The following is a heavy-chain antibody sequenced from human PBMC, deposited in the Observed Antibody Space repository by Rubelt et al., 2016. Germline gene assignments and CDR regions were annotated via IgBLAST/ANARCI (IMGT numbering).Heavy chain of an antibody. V-gene: IGHV3-11*05. J-gene: IGHJ3*02. D-gene: IGHD5-24*01. CDR2: IASVGSDYT. Sequence: QVHLVESGGGLVRPGGPLRLSCEASGFSFSDYYMRWIRQDPGKGLEWISYIASVGSDYTSYADSVKARLPISRDSAKNSLFLQMRSLRVDDTAVYYCARGNDYNSLRAFDIWGQGTMVTVSS. CDR3: ARGNDYNSLRAFDI. CDR1: GFSFSDYY.